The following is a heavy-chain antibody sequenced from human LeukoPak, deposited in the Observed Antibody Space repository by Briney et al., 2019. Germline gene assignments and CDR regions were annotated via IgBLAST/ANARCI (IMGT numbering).Heavy chain of an antibody. CDR3: AGSRDYDILTGYYKWDFQH. D-gene: IGHD3-9*01. CDR1: GYTFTGYY. Sequence: ASVKVSCKASGYTFTGYYMHWVQQAPGQGLEWMGWINPNSGGTNYAQKFQGRVTMTRDTSISTAYMELSRLRSDDTAVYYCAGSRDYDILTGYYKWDFQHWGQGTLVAVSS. V-gene: IGHV1-2*02. J-gene: IGHJ1*01. CDR2: INPNSGGT.